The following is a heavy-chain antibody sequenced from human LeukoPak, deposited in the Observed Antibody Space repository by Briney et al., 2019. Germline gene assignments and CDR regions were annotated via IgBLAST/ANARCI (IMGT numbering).Heavy chain of an antibody. V-gene: IGHV3-48*02. D-gene: IGHD5-24*01. Sequence: PWGSLRLSCAASGFTFSSYSMNWVRQAPGKGLEWISYISSSSRTIYYADSVKGRFTISRDNAKNSLYLQMNSLRDEDTAVYYCARDVEMATIPGYFDYWGQGTLVTVSS. J-gene: IGHJ4*02. CDR1: GFTFSSYS. CDR3: ARDVEMATIPGYFDY. CDR2: ISSSSRTI.